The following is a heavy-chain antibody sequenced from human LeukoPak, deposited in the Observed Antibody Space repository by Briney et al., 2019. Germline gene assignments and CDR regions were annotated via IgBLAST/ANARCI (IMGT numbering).Heavy chain of an antibody. CDR3: ARGYDILTGYYALPLYYYYMDV. CDR1: GYTFTSYA. J-gene: IGHJ6*03. Sequence: ASVKVSCKASGYTFTSYAMNWVRQAPGQGLEWMGWINTNTGNPTYAQGFTGRFVFSLDTSVSTAYLQISSLKAEDTAVYYCARGYDILTGYYALPLYYYYMDVWGKGTTVTVSS. V-gene: IGHV7-4-1*02. CDR2: INTNTGNP. D-gene: IGHD3-9*01.